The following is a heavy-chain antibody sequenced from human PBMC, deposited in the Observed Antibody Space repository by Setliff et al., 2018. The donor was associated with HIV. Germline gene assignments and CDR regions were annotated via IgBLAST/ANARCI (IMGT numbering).Heavy chain of an antibody. J-gene: IGHJ4*02. CDR1: GFTLSHYS. CDR2: ISATTGDT. V-gene: IGHV3-23*01. CDR3: AKDGYSDYLNSYFDY. Sequence: GGSLRLSCAASGFTLSHYSMNWVRQAPGRGLEWVSAISATTGDTYYADSVKGRFTISRDNSKNTLYLQMNSLRAEDTAVYYCAKDGYSDYLNSYFDYWGQGTLVTVSS. D-gene: IGHD4-17*01.